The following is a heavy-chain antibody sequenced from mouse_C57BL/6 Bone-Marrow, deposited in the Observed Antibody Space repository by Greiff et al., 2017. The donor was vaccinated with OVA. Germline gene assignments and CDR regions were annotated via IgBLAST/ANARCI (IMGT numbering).Heavy chain of an antibody. D-gene: IGHD2-5*01. CDR3: ARRAYYSNYEAWFAY. CDR1: GYTFTDYY. J-gene: IGHJ3*01. V-gene: IGHV1-19*01. CDR2: INPYNGGT. Sequence: VQLQQSGPVLVKPGASVKMSCKASGYTFTDYYMNWVKQSHGKSLEWIGVINPYNGGTSYNQKFKGKATLTVDKSSSTAYMELNSLTSEDSAVYYCARRAYYSNYEAWFAYWGQGTLVTVSA.